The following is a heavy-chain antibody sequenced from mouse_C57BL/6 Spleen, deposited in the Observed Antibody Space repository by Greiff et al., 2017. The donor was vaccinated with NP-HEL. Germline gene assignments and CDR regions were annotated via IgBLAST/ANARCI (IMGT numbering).Heavy chain of an antibody. J-gene: IGHJ3*01. Sequence: QVQLQQSGPELVKPGASVKISCKASGYAFSSSWMNWVKQRPGKGLEWIGRLYPGDGDTNYNGKFKGKATLTADKSSSTAYMQLSSLTSEDSAVYFCARRTYYINGGFAYWGQGTLVTVSA. V-gene: IGHV1-82*01. CDR2: LYPGDGDT. CDR1: GYAFSSSW. CDR3: ARRTYYINGGFAY. D-gene: IGHD2-12*01.